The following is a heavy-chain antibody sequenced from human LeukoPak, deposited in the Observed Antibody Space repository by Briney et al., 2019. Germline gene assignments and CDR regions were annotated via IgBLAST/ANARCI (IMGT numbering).Heavy chain of an antibody. CDR3: ARDGSGSYWLDY. V-gene: IGHV4-38-2*02. CDR2: IYHSGST. CDR1: GYSISSGYY. Sequence: SETLSLTCTVSGYSISSGYYWGWIRQPPGKGLEWIGSIYHSGSTNYNPSLKSRVTISVDTSKNQFSLKLSSVTAADTAVYYCARDGSGSYWLDYWGQGTLVTVSS. D-gene: IGHD1-26*01. J-gene: IGHJ4*02.